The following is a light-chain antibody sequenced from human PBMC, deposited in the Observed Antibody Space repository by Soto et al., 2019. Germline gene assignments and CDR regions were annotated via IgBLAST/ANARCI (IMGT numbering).Light chain of an antibody. Sequence: QSVLTQPASVSGSAGQSITISCTGTSSDVGAYNYVSWYRQHPGKAPKLMIYEVSNRPSGMSNRFSVTETGNAASLTISGRQAEDEADSYCNSYTTRSTYVFGTGTKVTV. J-gene: IGLJ1*01. CDR3: NSYTTRSTYV. CDR2: EVS. CDR1: SSDVGAYNY. V-gene: IGLV2-14*01.